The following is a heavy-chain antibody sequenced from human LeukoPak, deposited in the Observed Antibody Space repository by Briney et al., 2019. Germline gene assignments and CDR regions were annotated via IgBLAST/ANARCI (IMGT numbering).Heavy chain of an antibody. CDR2: INSDGSST. V-gene: IGHV3-74*01. CDR1: GFTFSSYW. CDR3: ARGLTIFGVVNDAFDI. J-gene: IGHJ3*02. Sequence: GGSLRLSCAASGFTFSSYWMHWVRQAPGKGLVWVSLINSDGSSTIYADSVKGRFTISRDNVKNTLHLQMNSLRAEDTAVYYFARGLTIFGVVNDAFDIWGQGTMVTVSS. D-gene: IGHD3-3*01.